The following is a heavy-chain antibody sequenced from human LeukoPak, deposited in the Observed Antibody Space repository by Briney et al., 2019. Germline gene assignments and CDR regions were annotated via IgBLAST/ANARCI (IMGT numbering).Heavy chain of an antibody. D-gene: IGHD6-13*01. J-gene: IGHJ3*02. Sequence: GGSLRLSCAASGFTVSSKYMSWVRQAPGKGLEWVSVIYSGGSTYYADSVKGRFTISRDNSKNTLYLQMNSLRAEDTAVYYCAKEIIAAAVTPMGAFDIWDQGTMVTVSS. CDR1: GFTVSSKY. CDR3: AKEIIAAAVTPMGAFDI. V-gene: IGHV3-66*01. CDR2: IYSGGST.